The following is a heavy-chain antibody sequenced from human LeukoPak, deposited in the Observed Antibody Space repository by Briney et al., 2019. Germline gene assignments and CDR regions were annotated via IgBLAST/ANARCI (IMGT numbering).Heavy chain of an antibody. D-gene: IGHD2-15*01. CDR2: IYPGDSDT. CDR1: GYSFTSYW. J-gene: IGHJ2*01. V-gene: IGHV5-51*01. CDR3: ARQEYCSGGSCPAWYFDL. Sequence: GESLKISCKGSGYSFTSYWIGWVRQMPGKGLEWMGIIYPGDSDTRYSPSFQGQVTISADKSISTAYLQWSSLKASDTAMYYCARQEYCSGGSCPAWYFDLWGRGTLVTVSS.